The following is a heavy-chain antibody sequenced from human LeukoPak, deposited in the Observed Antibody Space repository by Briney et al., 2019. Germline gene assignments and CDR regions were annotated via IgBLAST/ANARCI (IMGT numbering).Heavy chain of an antibody. V-gene: IGHV4-61*02. Sequence: SQTLSLTCAVSGDSISSGNYYWSWIRQPAGKGLEWIGRIYTSGSTKYNPSLESRVTISVDRSKNQFSLKLSSVTAADTAVYYCARAPRFLEWPGYFDLWGRGTLVTVSS. CDR2: IYTSGST. J-gene: IGHJ2*01. D-gene: IGHD3-3*01. CDR3: ARAPRFLEWPGYFDL. CDR1: GDSISSGNYY.